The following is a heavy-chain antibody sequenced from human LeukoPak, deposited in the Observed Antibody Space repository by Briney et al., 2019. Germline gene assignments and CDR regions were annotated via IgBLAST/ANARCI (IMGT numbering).Heavy chain of an antibody. CDR2: IYYSGTT. J-gene: IGHJ3*02. Sequence: SETLSLTCTVSGGSISSYYWSWIRQPPGKGLEWIGYIYYSGTTNYNPSLKSRVTISVDTSKNQFSLKLSSVTAADTAVYYCARWGNIAVAYAFDIWGQGTMVTVSS. CDR1: GGSISSYY. D-gene: IGHD6-19*01. V-gene: IGHV4-59*08. CDR3: ARWGNIAVAYAFDI.